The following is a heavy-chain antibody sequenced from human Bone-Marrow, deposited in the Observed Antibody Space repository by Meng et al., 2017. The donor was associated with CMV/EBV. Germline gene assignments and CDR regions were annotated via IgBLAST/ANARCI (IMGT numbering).Heavy chain of an antibody. CDR2: ISSSSSYI. J-gene: IGHJ4*02. CDR3: ARDKYSSGWEVFRFDY. CDR1: GFTFSSSW. D-gene: IGHD6-19*01. Sequence: GESLKISCAASGFTFSSSWMHWVCQAPEKGLEWVSSISSSSSYIYYADSVKGRFTISRDNAKNSLYLQMNSLRAEDTAVYYCARDKYSSGWEVFRFDYWGQGTLVTVSS. V-gene: IGHV3-21*01.